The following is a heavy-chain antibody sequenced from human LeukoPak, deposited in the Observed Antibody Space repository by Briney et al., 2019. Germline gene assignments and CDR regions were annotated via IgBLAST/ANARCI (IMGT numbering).Heavy chain of an antibody. J-gene: IGHJ4*02. Sequence: GGSLRLSCAASGFTLRSHAMSWVRQAPGKGLEWVSGISGSGGSTYYADSVKGRFTISRDNSKNILYLQMNSLRADDTAVYYCARGRGASDFWGQGTLVTVSS. V-gene: IGHV3-23*01. CDR3: ARGRGASDF. CDR1: GFTLRSHA. CDR2: ISGSGGST.